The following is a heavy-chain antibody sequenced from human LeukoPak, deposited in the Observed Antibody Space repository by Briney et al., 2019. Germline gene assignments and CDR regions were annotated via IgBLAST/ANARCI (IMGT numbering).Heavy chain of an antibody. CDR3: ARDSGFSGTQRGEY. CDR1: GFTFNNYG. J-gene: IGHJ4*02. V-gene: IGHV3-30*03. D-gene: IGHD3/OR15-3a*01. Sequence: GGSLRLSCAASGFTFNNYGMHWVRQAPGKGLEWVAVISYDGSNKYYADSVKGRFTISRDNSKNTLYLQMNSLRAEDTAFYYCARDSGFSGTQRGEYWGQGTLVTVSS. CDR2: ISYDGSNK.